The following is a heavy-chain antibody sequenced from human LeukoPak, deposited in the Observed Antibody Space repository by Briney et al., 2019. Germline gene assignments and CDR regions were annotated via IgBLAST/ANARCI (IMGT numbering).Heavy chain of an antibody. J-gene: IGHJ3*02. CDR1: GGSISSYY. CDR2: IYYSGST. Sequence: SETLSLTCTVSGGSISSYYWSWIRQPPGKGLEWIGYIYYSGSTNYNPSLKSRVTISVDTSKNQFSLKLSSVTAADTAVYYCANYIAAAGTAYHAFDIWGQGTMVTVSS. V-gene: IGHV4-59*01. CDR3: ANYIAAAGTAYHAFDI. D-gene: IGHD6-13*01.